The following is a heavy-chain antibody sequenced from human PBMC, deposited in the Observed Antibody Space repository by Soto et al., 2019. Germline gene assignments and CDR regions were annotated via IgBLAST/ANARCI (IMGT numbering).Heavy chain of an antibody. CDR3: ARDMASLGTCSSTSCYRPVGYYGMDV. V-gene: IGHV1-2*04. CDR1: GYTFTGYY. J-gene: IGHJ6*02. Sequence: ASGKVSCKASGYTFTGYYMHWVRQTPGQGLEWMGWINPNSGGTNYAQKFQGWVTMTRDTSISTAYMELSRLRSDDTAVYYCARDMASLGTCSSTSCYRPVGYYGMDVWGQGTTVTVSS. CDR2: INPNSGGT. D-gene: IGHD2-2*01.